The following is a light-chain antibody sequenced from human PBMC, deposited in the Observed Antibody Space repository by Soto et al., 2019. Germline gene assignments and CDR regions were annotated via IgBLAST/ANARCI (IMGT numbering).Light chain of an antibody. Sequence: DIQLTQYPSFLSASVGDRVTITCRASQDVSDYLAWYQHAPGKAPNLLIYAAYTLQSGVPSRFSGSGSGTEFSLTITSLQPEDFATYYCQYLNGAPTITFGQGTRLEIK. CDR1: QDVSDY. V-gene: IGKV1-9*01. CDR3: QYLNGAPTIT. CDR2: AAY. J-gene: IGKJ5*01.